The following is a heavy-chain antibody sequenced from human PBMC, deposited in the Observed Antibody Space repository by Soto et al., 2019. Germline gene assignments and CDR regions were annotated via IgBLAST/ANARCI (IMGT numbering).Heavy chain of an antibody. CDR1: GGTFGSFA. J-gene: IGHJ5*02. CDR3: ARGDWEVHSEGRDNWFDP. D-gene: IGHD1-26*01. Sequence: QVQLVQSGAEVKKPGSSVKVSCKASGGTFGSFAISWVRQAPGQGLEWMGGITPIYGTPNYAQKFQGRVTITADESTNTAYMDLSRPRSEDTAVYYCARGDWEVHSEGRDNWFDPWGQGTLVTVSS. V-gene: IGHV1-69*01. CDR2: ITPIYGTP.